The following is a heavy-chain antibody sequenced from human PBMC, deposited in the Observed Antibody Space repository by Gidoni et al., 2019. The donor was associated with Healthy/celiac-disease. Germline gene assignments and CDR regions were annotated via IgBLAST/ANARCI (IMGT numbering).Heavy chain of an antibody. CDR1: GFPFSSYA. CDR2: ISGSGGST. D-gene: IGHD3-10*01. J-gene: IGHJ4*02. Sequence: EVQLLESGGGLVQPGGSLRLSCAASGFPFSSYAMSWVRQAPGKGLEWFSAISGSGGSTYYADSVKGRFTISRDNSKNTLYLQMNSLRAEDTAVYYCAKDPGLWFGEFDYWGQGTLVTVSS. CDR3: AKDPGLWFGEFDY. V-gene: IGHV3-23*01.